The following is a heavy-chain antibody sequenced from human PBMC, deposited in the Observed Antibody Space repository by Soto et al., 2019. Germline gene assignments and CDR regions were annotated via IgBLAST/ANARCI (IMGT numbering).Heavy chain of an antibody. CDR3: ASWISDFWSGYCGGMDV. J-gene: IGHJ6*02. CDR1: GFTFSSYA. V-gene: IGHV3-23*01. Sequence: GGSLRLSCAASGFTFSSYAMSWVRQAPGKGLEWVSAISGSGGSTYYADSVKGRFTISRDNSKNTLYLQMNSLRAEDTAVYYCASWISDFWSGYCGGMDVWGQGTTVTVSS. CDR2: ISGSGGST. D-gene: IGHD3-3*01.